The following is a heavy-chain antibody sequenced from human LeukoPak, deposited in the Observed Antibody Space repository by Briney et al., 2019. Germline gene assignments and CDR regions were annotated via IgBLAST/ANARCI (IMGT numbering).Heavy chain of an antibody. CDR3: ARDQYSSGWYGPYYYGMDV. CDR1: GFTFSSSA. Sequence: GGSLRLSCAASGFTFSSSAMSWVRQAPGKGLEWVSAISNNGGYTYYADSVQGRFTISRDNSKSTLCLQMNSLRAEDTAVYYCARDQYSSGWYGPYYYGMDVWGQGTTVTVSS. D-gene: IGHD6-19*01. V-gene: IGHV3-23*01. J-gene: IGHJ6*02. CDR2: ISNNGGYT.